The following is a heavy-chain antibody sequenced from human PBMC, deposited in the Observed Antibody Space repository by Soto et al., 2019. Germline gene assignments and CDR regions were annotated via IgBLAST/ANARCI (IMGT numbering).Heavy chain of an antibody. D-gene: IGHD2-21*01. Sequence: ASLKRYCKISGYTLTVLSMHWVRQTPRKVPEWMGGFDPEDGETIHAQKFQGRVTMTRDTSISTAYMEVSSLRSDDTAVFYCARLMHYSHSGGSSHSGFDMWGQGTLVPVSS. J-gene: IGHJ3*02. CDR1: GYTLTVLS. CDR2: FDPEDGET. V-gene: IGHV1-24*01. CDR3: ARLMHYSHSGGSSHSGFDM.